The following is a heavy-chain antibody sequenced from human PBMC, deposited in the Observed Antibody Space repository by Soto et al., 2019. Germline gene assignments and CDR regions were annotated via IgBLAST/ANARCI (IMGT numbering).Heavy chain of an antibody. J-gene: IGHJ4*02. D-gene: IGHD3-10*01. CDR3: TSRPLVRGVIPVDY. V-gene: IGHV3-73*01. CDR2: IRSKANSYAT. Sequence: GSLRLSCAASGFTFSGSAMHWVRQASGKGLEWVGRIRSKANSYATAYAASVKGRFTISRDDSKNTAYLQMNSLKTEDTAVYYCTSRPLVRGVIPVDYWGQGTLVTVS. CDR1: GFTFSGSA.